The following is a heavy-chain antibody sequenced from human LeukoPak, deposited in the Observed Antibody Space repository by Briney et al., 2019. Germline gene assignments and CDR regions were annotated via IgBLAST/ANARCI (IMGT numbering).Heavy chain of an antibody. CDR2: IYGDGTT. J-gene: IGHJ5*02. CDR3: ARDRAGAQSWVALDP. CDR1: GFTVSNDY. Sequence: PGGSLRLSCAASGFTVSNDYMAWVRQAPGRGLEWVSLIYGDGTTFYTDSVKGRFTISRDNFKNTLYLQMSSLRPEDTGLYYCARDRAGAQSWVALDPWGQGTLVTVSS. D-gene: IGHD3-10*01. V-gene: IGHV3-66*02.